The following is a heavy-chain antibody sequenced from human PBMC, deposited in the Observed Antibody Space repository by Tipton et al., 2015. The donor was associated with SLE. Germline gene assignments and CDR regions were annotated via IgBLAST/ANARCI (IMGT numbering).Heavy chain of an antibody. CDR1: NDSISTYY. Sequence: LRLSCSVSNDSISTYYWSWIRQSPGKGLEWIGYIYHSGATNYNPSLKSRLAMSVDTSKNQFSLSLSSVTAADTAVYYCARGYSYGSFYFQHWSQGTLVTVSS. D-gene: IGHD5-12*01. CDR3: ARGYSYGSFYFQH. V-gene: IGHV4-59*01. CDR2: IYHSGAT. J-gene: IGHJ1*01.